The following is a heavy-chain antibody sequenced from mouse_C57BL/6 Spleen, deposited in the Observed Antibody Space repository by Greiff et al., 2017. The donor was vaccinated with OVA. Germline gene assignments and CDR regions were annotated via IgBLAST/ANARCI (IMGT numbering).Heavy chain of an antibody. CDR3: ARRRGSSYYYFDY. V-gene: IGHV5-17*01. D-gene: IGHD1-1*01. Sequence: EVKLMESGGGLVKPGGSLKLSCAASGFTFSDYGMHWVRQAPEKGLEWVAYISSGSSTIYYADTVKGRFTISRDNAKNTLFLQMTSLRSEDTAMYYCARRRGSSYYYFDYWGQGTTLTVSS. CDR1: GFTFSDYG. J-gene: IGHJ2*01. CDR2: ISSGSSTI.